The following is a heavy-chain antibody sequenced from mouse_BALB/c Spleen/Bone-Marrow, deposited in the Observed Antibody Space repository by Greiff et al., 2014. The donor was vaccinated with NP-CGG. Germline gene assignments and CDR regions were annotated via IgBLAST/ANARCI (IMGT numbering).Heavy chain of an antibody. CDR3: ASHGLRRDWYFDV. V-gene: IGHV5-12-2*01. Sequence: DVQLVESGGGLVQPGGSLKLSCVVSGFTFSSYTMSWVRQTPEKRLEWVAYISNGGGTTYYPDTVKGRFTISRDNAKNTPYLQVSSLKSEDTAMYYGASHGLRRDWYFDVWGAGTTVTVSS. CDR1: GFTFSSYT. J-gene: IGHJ1*01. D-gene: IGHD2-2*01. CDR2: ISNGGGTT.